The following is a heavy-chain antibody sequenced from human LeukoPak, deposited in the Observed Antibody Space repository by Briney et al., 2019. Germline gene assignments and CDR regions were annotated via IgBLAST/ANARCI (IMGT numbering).Heavy chain of an antibody. CDR2: INTNTGNP. CDR1: GYTFTSYA. V-gene: IGHV7-4-1*02. CDR3: AREGRDGYNFLVDY. Sequence: ASVKVSCKASGYTFTSYAMNWVRQAPGQGLEWMGWINTNTGNPTYAQGFTGRFVFSLDTSVSTAYLQISSLKAEDTAVYYCAREGRDGYNFLVDYRGQGTLVTVSS. J-gene: IGHJ4*02. D-gene: IGHD5-24*01.